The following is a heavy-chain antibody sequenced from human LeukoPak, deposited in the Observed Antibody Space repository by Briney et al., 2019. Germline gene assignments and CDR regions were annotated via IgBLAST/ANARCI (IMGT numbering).Heavy chain of an antibody. Sequence: SETLSLTCTVSGGSISSGDYYWSWIRQPPGKGLEWIGYTYYSGSTYYNPYLKSRATISVDTSKNQFSLKLTSVTAADTAVYYCARPYYYDSRIDPWGQGTLVTVS. J-gene: IGHJ5*02. CDR1: GGSISSGDYY. V-gene: IGHV4-30-4*01. CDR3: ARPYYYDSRIDP. D-gene: IGHD3-22*01. CDR2: TYYSGST.